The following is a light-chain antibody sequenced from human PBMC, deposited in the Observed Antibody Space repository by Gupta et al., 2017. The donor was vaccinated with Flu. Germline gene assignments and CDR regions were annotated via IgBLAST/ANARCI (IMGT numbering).Light chain of an antibody. V-gene: IGLV2-14*01. J-gene: IGLJ1*01. Sequence: SDVGANNYVSWYQQHPGKAPKVMIYGVNNRPSGVSDRFSGSKSGNTASLTISGLQAEDEADYYCSSYRSSSTPFFFGTGTKVTVL. CDR2: GVN. CDR1: SDVGANNY. CDR3: SSYRSSSTPFF.